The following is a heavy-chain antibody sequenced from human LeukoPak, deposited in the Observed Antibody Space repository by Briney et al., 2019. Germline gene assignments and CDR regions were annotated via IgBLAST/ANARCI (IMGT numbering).Heavy chain of an antibody. V-gene: IGHV4-59*08. Sequence: SETLSLTCTVSGGSISSYYWSWLRQPPGKRLEWIGYSYYSGSTNYNPSLKSRVTISVDTSKNQFSLKLSSVTAADTAVYYCARHGYYDSSGYYGFDYWGQGTLVTVSS. CDR2: SYYSGST. CDR3: ARHGYYDSSGYYGFDY. J-gene: IGHJ4*02. D-gene: IGHD3-22*01. CDR1: GGSISSYY.